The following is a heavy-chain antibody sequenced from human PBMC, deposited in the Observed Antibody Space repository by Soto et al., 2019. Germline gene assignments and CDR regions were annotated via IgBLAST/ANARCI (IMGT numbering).Heavy chain of an antibody. J-gene: IGHJ6*02. D-gene: IGHD4-17*01. CDR2: IYYSGST. V-gene: IGHV4-39*01. CDR3: ARHGNTVTTGYYYAMDV. CDR1: GGSISSSSYY. Sequence: PSETLSLTCTVSGGSISSSSYYWGWIRQPPGKGLEWIGTIYYSGSTYYNPSLKSRVTISVDTSKDQFSLKLSSVTATDTAVHYCARHGNTVTTGYYYAMDVWGQGTTVTVSS.